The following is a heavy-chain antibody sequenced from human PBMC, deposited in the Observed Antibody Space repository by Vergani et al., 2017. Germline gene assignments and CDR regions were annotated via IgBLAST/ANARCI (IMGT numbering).Heavy chain of an antibody. Sequence: VQLVQSGAEVRKPGASVKAFCRASGYTFTNYALNWVRQAPGQGLEWMGRINSNCGNPTYAQVFKGRFVFSLDSSVSTSYLQINSLQPEDTAVYYCVRTQSGSCTGGSCYSGWFDPWGQGTLVTVSS. V-gene: IGHV7-4-1*02. CDR1: GYTFTNYA. CDR3: VRTQSGSCTGGSCYSGWFDP. J-gene: IGHJ5*02. CDR2: INSNCGNP. D-gene: IGHD2-15*01.